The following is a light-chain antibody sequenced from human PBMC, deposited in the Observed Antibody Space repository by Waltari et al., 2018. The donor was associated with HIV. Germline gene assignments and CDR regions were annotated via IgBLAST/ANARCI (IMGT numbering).Light chain of an antibody. CDR3: ALYMTGAKWV. CDR2: STY. V-gene: IGLV8-61*01. CDR1: SDSVSINYY. J-gene: IGLJ3*02. Sequence: QTVVTQEPSFSVSPGGTVTLTCALNSDSVSINYYPGWFQQTPGQAPPTLSSSTYARSSGVPDRFSGSILGNKAALTLTGAQADDDAVYFCALYMTGAKWVFGGGTKLTVL.